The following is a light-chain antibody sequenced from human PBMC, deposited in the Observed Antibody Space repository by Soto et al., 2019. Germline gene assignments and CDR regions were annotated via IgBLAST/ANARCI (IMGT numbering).Light chain of an antibody. Sequence: DIQMTQSPSSLSASVGDRVTITCRASQGIRSYLAWYQQKPGRAPTLLIYVASTLQSGVPSRFSGSGSGTDFTLTISSLQPEDFATYYCQQLNSYPLTFGGGTKVDIK. CDR1: QGIRSY. J-gene: IGKJ4*01. CDR3: QQLNSYPLT. CDR2: VAS. V-gene: IGKV1-9*01.